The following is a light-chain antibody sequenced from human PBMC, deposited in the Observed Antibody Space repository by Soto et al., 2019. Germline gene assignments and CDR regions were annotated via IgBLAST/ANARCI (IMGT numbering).Light chain of an antibody. CDR1: QSVNNF. CDR3: QQRRNWPPT. Sequence: EIVLTQSPASLSLSPGERAARSCRASQSVNNFLAWYQQRPGQAPRLLMYEASNRATGVPARFSGSGSGTDFTLTISSLEPEDFAIYYCQQRRNWPPTFGQGTKVDI. CDR2: EAS. V-gene: IGKV3-11*01. J-gene: IGKJ1*01.